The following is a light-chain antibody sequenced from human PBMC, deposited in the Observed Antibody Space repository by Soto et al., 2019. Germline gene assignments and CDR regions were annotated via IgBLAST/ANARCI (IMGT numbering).Light chain of an antibody. CDR3: CSYAGSRTPLI. Sequence: QSVLTQPASVSGSPGQSITISCTGTSSDFGCYNSVSWYQQHPGKAPKLMIYEVSKRPSGLSNRFSGSKSGNTASLTISGLQAEDEADYYCCSYAGSRTPLIFGTGTKVTVL. J-gene: IGLJ1*01. CDR2: EVS. CDR1: SSDFGCYNS. V-gene: IGLV2-23*02.